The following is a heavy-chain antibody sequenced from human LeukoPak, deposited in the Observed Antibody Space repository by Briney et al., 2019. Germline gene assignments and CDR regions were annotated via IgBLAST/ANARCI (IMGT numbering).Heavy chain of an antibody. J-gene: IGHJ4*02. D-gene: IGHD4-23*01. CDR2: ISYSGST. CDR3: ARDRGNSGAAYFDY. Sequence: PSETLSLTCTVSGGSISSYYWSWIRQPPGKGLEWIGYISYSGSTNYNPSLKSRVTISADTSKNQLSLKLRSVTAADTAVYYCARDRGNSGAAYFDYWGQGTLVTVSS. V-gene: IGHV4-59*01. CDR1: GGSISSYY.